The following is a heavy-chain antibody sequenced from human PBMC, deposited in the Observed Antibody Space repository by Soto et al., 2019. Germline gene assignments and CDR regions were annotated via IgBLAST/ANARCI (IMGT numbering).Heavy chain of an antibody. V-gene: IGHV3-33*01. CDR3: ARDSSGEGYYFDY. CDR2: IWYDGSNK. J-gene: IGHJ4*02. D-gene: IGHD3-22*01. CDR1: GFTFSSYG. Sequence: GGSLRLSCAASGFTFSSYGMHWVRQAPGKGLEWVAVIWYDGSNKYYADSVKGRFTISRDNSKNTLYLQMNSLRAEDTAVYYCARDSSGEGYYFDYWGQGTLVTVSS.